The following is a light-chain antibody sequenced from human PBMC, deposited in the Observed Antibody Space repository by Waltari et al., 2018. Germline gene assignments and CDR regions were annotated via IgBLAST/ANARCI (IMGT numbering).Light chain of an antibody. J-gene: IGKJ4*01. V-gene: IGKV4-1*01. CDR1: QSVLYSSNNRNY. Sequence: DIVMTQSPDSLAVSLGERATINCKSSQSVLYSSNNRNYLTWYQQKPGQPPKLLIYWAYIREFGVPDRFSGSGSGTDFTLTISSLQAEDVAVYYCQQYYTTPLTFGGGTKVEIK. CDR3: QQYYTTPLT. CDR2: WAY.